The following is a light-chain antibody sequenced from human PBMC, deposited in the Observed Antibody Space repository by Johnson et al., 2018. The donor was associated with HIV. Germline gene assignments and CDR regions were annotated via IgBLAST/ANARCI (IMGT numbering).Light chain of an antibody. CDR2: DNN. CDR3: ETWDRSLSTGGV. J-gene: IGLJ1*01. V-gene: IGLV1-51*01. CDR1: SSNIGNNY. Sequence: QSVLTQPPSVSAAPGQKVTISCSGSSSNIGNNYVSWYQQLPGTAPKLLIYDNNKRPSGIPDRFSGSKSGTSATLGITGLQTGDEADYYCETWDRSLSTGGVFGTGTKVTVL.